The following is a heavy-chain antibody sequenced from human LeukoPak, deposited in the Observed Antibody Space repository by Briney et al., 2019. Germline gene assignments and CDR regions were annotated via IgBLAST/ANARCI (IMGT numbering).Heavy chain of an antibody. CDR3: ARTVGATSTSFDY. V-gene: IGHV4-59*08. Sequence: PSETLSLTCTVSGGSISSYYWSWIRQSPGKGLEWIGYISYGGSTNYNPSLKSRVTISVDTSKNQFSLRLRSVAAADTAVYYCARTVGATSTSFDYWGQGTLVTVSS. J-gene: IGHJ4*02. D-gene: IGHD1-26*01. CDR1: GGSISSYY. CDR2: ISYGGST.